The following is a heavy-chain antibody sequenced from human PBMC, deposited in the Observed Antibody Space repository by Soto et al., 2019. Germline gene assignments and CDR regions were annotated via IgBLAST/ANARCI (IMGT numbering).Heavy chain of an antibody. CDR3: ARSVRGVIPLWGN. J-gene: IGHJ4*02. Sequence: SETLSLTCTVSGGSISSGGYYWSWIRQHPGKGLEWIGYIYYSGSTYYNPSLKSRVTISVDTSKNQFSLKLSSVTAADTAVYYCARSVRGVIPLWGNWGQGTLVTVSS. CDR2: IYYSGST. CDR1: GGSISSGGYY. D-gene: IGHD3-10*01. V-gene: IGHV4-31*03.